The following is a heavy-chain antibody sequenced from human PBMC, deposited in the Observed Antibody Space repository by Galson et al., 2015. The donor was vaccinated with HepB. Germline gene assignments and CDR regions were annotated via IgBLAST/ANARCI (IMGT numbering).Heavy chain of an antibody. J-gene: IGHJ4*02. V-gene: IGHV1-18*01. D-gene: IGHD5-18*01. CDR1: GYTFTNYG. CDR2: VSTYTGNT. CDR3: AREVFDTTRLTRYFDD. Sequence: SVKVSCKASGYTFTNYGITWVRQAPGRGLEWMGWVSTYTGNTNYAQKFRGRVTMTTDTSTSTAFMELTSLTSDDTAVYYCAREVFDTTRLTRYFDDWGQGTLVTVSS.